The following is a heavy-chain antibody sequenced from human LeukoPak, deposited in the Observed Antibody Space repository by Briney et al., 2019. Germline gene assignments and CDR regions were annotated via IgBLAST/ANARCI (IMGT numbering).Heavy chain of an antibody. CDR1: GGSFSGYY. J-gene: IGHJ4*02. CDR3: ATAKRGYCSSTSCSTYFDY. CDR2: INHSGST. V-gene: IGHV4-34*01. Sequence: SETLSLTCAVYGGSFSGYYWSWIRQPPGKGLEWIGEINHSGSTNYNPSLKSRVTISVDTSKNQFSLKLSSVTAADTAVYYCATAKRGYCSSTSCSTYFDYWGQGALVTVSS. D-gene: IGHD2-2*01.